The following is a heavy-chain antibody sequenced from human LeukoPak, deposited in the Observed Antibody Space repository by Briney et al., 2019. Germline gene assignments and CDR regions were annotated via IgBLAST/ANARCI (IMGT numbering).Heavy chain of an antibody. J-gene: IGHJ5*02. V-gene: IGHV4-30-4*01. CDR3: ARALLYSINWFDP. D-gene: IGHD6-13*01. CDR1: GGSISSGDYY. CDR2: IYYSGST. Sequence: PSETLSLTCTVSGGSISSGDYYWSWIRQPPGKGLEWIGYIYYSGSTYYNPSLKSRVTISVDTSKNQFSLKLSSVTAADTAVYYCARALLYSINWFDPWGQGTLVTVSS.